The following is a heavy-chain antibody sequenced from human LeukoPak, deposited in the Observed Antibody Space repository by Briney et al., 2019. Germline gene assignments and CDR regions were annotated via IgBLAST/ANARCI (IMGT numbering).Heavy chain of an antibody. J-gene: IGHJ4*02. D-gene: IGHD6-19*01. CDR2: ISGSGGST. CDR3: AKDQQWLPEGDY. Sequence: PGVSLRLSCAASGFTFSSYAMSWVRQAPGKGLEWVSAISGSGGSTYYADSVKGRFTISRDNSKNTLYLQMNSLRAEDTAVYYCAKDQQWLPEGDYWGQGTLVTVSS. V-gene: IGHV3-23*01. CDR1: GFTFSSYA.